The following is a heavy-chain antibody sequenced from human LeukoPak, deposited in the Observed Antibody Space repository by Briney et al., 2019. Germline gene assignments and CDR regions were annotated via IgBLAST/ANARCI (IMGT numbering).Heavy chain of an antibody. CDR3: ARDEYQLLLDAFDI. J-gene: IGHJ3*02. CDR1: GYTFTSYG. D-gene: IGHD2-2*01. CDR2: ISAYNGNT. Sequence: ASVKVSCKASGYTFTSYGISWVRQAPGQRLEWMGWISAYNGNTNYAQKLQGRVTMTTDTSTSTAYMELRSLRSDDTAVYYCARDEYQLLLDAFDIWGQGTMVTVSS. V-gene: IGHV1-18*04.